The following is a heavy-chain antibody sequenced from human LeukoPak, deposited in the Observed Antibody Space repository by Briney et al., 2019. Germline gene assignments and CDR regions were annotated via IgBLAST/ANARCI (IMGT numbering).Heavy chain of an antibody. CDR3: ARDRYYYGSGSYGDY. D-gene: IGHD3-10*01. CDR2: ISAYNGNT. V-gene: IGHV1-18*04. J-gene: IGHJ4*02. CDR1: GYTFTSYG. Sequence: ASVKVSCEASGYTFTSYGISWVRQAPGQGLEWMGWISAYNGNTNYAQKLQGRVTMTTDTSTSTAYMELRSLRSDDTAVYYCARDRYYYGSGSYGDYWGQGTLVTVSS.